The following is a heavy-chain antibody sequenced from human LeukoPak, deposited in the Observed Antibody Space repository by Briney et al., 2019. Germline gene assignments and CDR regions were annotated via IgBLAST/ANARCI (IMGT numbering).Heavy chain of an antibody. CDR1: GFIVSSNY. D-gene: IGHD4-17*01. CDR2: IYSGGST. CDR3: ARGEHFTGDPGY. Sequence: GGSLSLSCAASGFIVSSNYMSWVRQAPGKGLEWVSVIYSGGSTYYADSVKGRFTISRDNSKNTLYLQMTTLTTEDTAVYYGARGEHFTGDPGYWGQGTLVTVSS. J-gene: IGHJ4*02. V-gene: IGHV3-53*01.